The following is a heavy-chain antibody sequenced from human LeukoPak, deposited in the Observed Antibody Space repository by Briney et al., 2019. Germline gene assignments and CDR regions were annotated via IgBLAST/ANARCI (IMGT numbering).Heavy chain of an antibody. J-gene: IGHJ6*03. CDR1: GYTFTSYG. CDR3: ARVPYCSSTSCHLAYYYYYYMDV. Sequence: VASVKVSCKASGYTFTSYGISWVRQAPGQGPEWMGWISAYSGNTNYAQKLQGRVTMTTDTSTSTAYMELRSLRSDDTAVYYCARVPYCSSTSCHLAYYYYYYMDVWGKGTTVTISS. CDR2: ISAYSGNT. D-gene: IGHD2-2*01. V-gene: IGHV1-18*01.